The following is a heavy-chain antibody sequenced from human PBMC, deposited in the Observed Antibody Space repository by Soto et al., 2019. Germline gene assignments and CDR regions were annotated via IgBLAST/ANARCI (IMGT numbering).Heavy chain of an antibody. D-gene: IGHD1-7*01. CDR3: ARVRDWNYAFDI. J-gene: IGHJ3*02. V-gene: IGHV3-48*04. CDR1: GFTFSSYS. CDR2: ISSSGSTI. Sequence: GGSLRLSCAASGFTFSSYSMNWVRQAPGKGLEWVSYISSSGSTIYYADSVKGRFTISRDNAKNSLYLQMNSLRAEDTAVYYCARVRDWNYAFDIWGQGTMVTVSS.